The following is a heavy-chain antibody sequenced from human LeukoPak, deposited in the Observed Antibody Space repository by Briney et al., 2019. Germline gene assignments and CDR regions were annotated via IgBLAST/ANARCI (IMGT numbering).Heavy chain of an antibody. Sequence: ASVKVSGKASGYTFNGYYMHGVRQAPGQGLEWMGRINPNSGGTNSAQKFQGRVTMTSDTSINTAYMELSRLRSDDTAVYYCARGGGVNYYGSGLFDYWGQGTLVTVSS. V-gene: IGHV1-2*06. CDR2: INPNSGGT. D-gene: IGHD3-10*01. J-gene: IGHJ4*02. CDR1: GYTFNGYY. CDR3: ARGGGVNYYGSGLFDY.